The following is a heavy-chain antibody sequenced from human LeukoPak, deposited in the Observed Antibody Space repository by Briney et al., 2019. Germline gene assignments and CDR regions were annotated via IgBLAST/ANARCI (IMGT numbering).Heavy chain of an antibody. CDR3: ARTPYCSGASCPGGFDY. CDR2: INTDGRST. D-gene: IGHD2-15*01. V-gene: IGHV3-74*01. J-gene: IGHJ4*02. Sequence: GGSLRLSCAASGFTFSNYWMHWVRQAPGKGLVWVSRINTDGRSTTYADSVKGRFTISRDNAKNTLYLQMNSLRAEDTAVYYCARTPYCSGASCPGGFDYWGQGTLVTVSS. CDR1: GFTFSNYW.